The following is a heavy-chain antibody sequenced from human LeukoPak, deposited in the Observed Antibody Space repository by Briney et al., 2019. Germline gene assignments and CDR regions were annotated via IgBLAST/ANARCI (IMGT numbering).Heavy chain of an antibody. CDR3: ARSGSYYVEFDY. CDR2: ISWNSGSI. J-gene: IGHJ4*02. D-gene: IGHD1-26*01. V-gene: IGHV3-9*01. CDR1: GFTFSSYS. Sequence: PGGSLRLSCAASGFTFSSYSMNWVRQAPGKGLEWVSGISWNSGSIGYADSVKGRFTISRDNAKNSLYLQMNSLRAEDTALYYCARSGSYYVEFDYWGQGTLVTVSS.